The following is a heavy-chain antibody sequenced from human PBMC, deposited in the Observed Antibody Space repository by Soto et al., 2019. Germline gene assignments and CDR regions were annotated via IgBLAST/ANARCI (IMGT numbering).Heavy chain of an antibody. J-gene: IGHJ4*02. Sequence: EVQLVESGGGLVQPGRSLRLSCAASGFTFDDYAMHWVRQAPGKGLEWVSGISWNSGSIGYADSVKGRFTISRDNAKNSLYLQMNSLRAEDTALYYCAYCISTSCSFDYWGQGTLVTVSS. D-gene: IGHD2-2*01. CDR3: AYCISTSCSFDY. CDR2: ISWNSGSI. CDR1: GFTFDDYA. V-gene: IGHV3-9*01.